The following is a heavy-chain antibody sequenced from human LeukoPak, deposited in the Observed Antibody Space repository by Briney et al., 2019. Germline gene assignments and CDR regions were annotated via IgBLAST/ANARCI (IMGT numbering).Heavy chain of an antibody. CDR2: ISWNSGSI. CDR3: AKDIRHYDSSGSFDY. J-gene: IGHJ4*02. V-gene: IGHV3-9*01. D-gene: IGHD3-22*01. CDR1: GFIFDDYA. Sequence: GRSLRLSCAASGFIFDDYAMHWVRQAPGKGLEWVSGISWNSGSIGYADSVKGRFTISRDIAKNSLYLQMNSLRAEDTALYYCAKDIRHYDSSGSFDYWGQGTLVTVSS.